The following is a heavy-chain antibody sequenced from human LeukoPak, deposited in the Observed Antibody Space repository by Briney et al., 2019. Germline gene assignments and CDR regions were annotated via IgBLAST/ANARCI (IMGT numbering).Heavy chain of an antibody. CDR2: ISGSGGDT. Sequence: GGSLRLSCAASGFSFSDYAMSWVRQAPGKGLEWVSAISGSGGDTYFAGFVKGRFTISRDNSKRTVFLQMDSLRAEDTAVYCCAKDPHFYYYYYMDAWGNGTTVTVSS. J-gene: IGHJ6*03. CDR3: AKDPHFYYYYYMDA. CDR1: GFSFSDYA. V-gene: IGHV3-23*01.